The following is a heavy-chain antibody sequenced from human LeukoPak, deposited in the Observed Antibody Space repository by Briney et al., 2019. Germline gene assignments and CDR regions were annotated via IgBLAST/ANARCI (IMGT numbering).Heavy chain of an antibody. V-gene: IGHV3-49*03. D-gene: IGHD4-17*01. J-gene: IGHJ4*02. Sequence: GGFLRLSRTASGFTFGDYAMSWFRQAPGKGLEWVGFIRSKAYGGTTEYAASVKGRFTISRDDSKSIAYLQMNSLKTEDTAVYYCTRDSGGDYVPYYFDYWGQGTLVTVSS. CDR3: TRDSGGDYVPYYFDY. CDR2: IRSKAYGGTT. CDR1: GFTFGDYA.